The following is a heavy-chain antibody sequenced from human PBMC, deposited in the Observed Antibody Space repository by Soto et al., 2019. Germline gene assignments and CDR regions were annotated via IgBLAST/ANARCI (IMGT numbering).Heavy chain of an antibody. CDR2: IKHSGST. CDR1: GGSFSGYY. CDR3: ARSYGSASYYGRYYYGMDV. J-gene: IGHJ6*02. D-gene: IGHD3-10*01. Sequence: SETLSLTCAVYGGSFSGYYWSWIRQPPGKGLEWIGEIKHSGSTNYNPSLKSRVTISVDTSKNQFSLKLSSVTAADTAVYYCARSYGSASYYGRYYYGMDVWGQGTTVTVSS. V-gene: IGHV4-34*01.